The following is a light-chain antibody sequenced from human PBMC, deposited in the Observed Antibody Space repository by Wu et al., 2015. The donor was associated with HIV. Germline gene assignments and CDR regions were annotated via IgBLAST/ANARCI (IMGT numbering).Light chain of an antibody. CDR1: QSVTSNY. CDR3: QQYGGSPFT. V-gene: IGKV3-20*01. Sequence: EIVLTQSPGTLSLSPGERATLSCRASQSVTSNYLAWYQQKPGQAPRLLIYGASSRATAIPDRFTGSGSGTDFTLTISRLEPGDFAVYYCQQYGGSPFTFGQGTRLDIK. CDR2: GAS. J-gene: IGKJ5*01.